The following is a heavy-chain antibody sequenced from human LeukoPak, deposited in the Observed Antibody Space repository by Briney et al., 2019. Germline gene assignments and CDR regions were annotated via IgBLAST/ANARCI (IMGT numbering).Heavy chain of an antibody. V-gene: IGHV4-59*08. CDR2: ISYSGNN. Sequence: PSETLSLTCSGSGCPICGYYWSWLPPPPGKGLVWRAYISYSGNNNYNPPLSSRGAISLETSKNQYSLKRSSVTAADTAVYYSARLGRYNCCTHDYWGQGTLDTVSS. D-gene: IGHD2-2*02. CDR3: ARLGRYNCCTHDY. J-gene: IGHJ4*02. CDR1: GCPICGYY.